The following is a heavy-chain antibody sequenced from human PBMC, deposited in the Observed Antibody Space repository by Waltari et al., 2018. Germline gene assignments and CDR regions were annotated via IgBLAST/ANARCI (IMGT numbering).Heavy chain of an antibody. D-gene: IGHD3-9*01. CDR2: ISYIGGT. CDR1: GDPISSYE. V-gene: IGHV4-59*01. CDR3: ARRYANAFDI. Sequence: QVELQESGPRLAKPSQTPSLTCRVSGDPISSYEWSWIRQPPGKGLEWIGEISYIGGTNYNPSLKSRVTISIDTSKNQFSLRLTSVTAADTAVYFCARRYANAFDIWGPGTILTVSS. J-gene: IGHJ3*02.